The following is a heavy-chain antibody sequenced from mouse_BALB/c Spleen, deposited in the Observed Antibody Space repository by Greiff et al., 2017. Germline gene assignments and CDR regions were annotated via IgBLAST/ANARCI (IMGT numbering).Heavy chain of an antibody. V-gene: IGHV1-14*01. J-gene: IGHJ3*01. Sequence: VQLKESGPELVKPGASVKMSCKASGYTFTSYVMHWVKQKPGQGLEWIGYINPYNDGTKYNEKFKGKATLTSDKSSSTAYMELSSLTSEDSAVYYCARSYYGNYGAYWGQGTLVTVSA. D-gene: IGHD2-10*01. CDR3: ARSYYGNYGAY. CDR2: INPYNDGT. CDR1: GYTFTSYV.